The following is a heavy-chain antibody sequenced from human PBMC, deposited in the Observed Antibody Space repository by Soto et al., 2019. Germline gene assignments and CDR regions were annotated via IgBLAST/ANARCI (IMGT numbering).Heavy chain of an antibody. Sequence: QVVQSGAEVRKPGASVKVSCKASGYSFTTYYIHWFRQAPGQGLEWMAIINPNGGTTNYAQKFQGRVTVTRDMSASTVYMELSSRRSDDTAVYYCVAFCSGGGCPPGPWNWGRGTMVTVSS. CDR3: VAFCSGGGCPPGPWN. CDR2: INPNGGTT. V-gene: IGHV1-46*01. D-gene: IGHD2-15*01. CDR1: GYSFTTYY. J-gene: IGHJ3*01.